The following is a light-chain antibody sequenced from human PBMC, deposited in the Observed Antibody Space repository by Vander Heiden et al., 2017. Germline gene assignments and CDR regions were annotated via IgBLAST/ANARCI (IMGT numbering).Light chain of an antibody. J-gene: IGKJ2*01. Sequence: DIVLTQSPDSLAVSLGERATIDCKSSQSVFYSANNKNYLAWYQQKPGQPPKLLIYWASTRESGVPDRFSGSGSATDFTLTISSLQAEDVAVYYCQQSHSTPYTFGQGTKLEIK. CDR3: QQSHSTPYT. CDR1: QSVFYSANNKNY. CDR2: WAS. V-gene: IGKV4-1*01.